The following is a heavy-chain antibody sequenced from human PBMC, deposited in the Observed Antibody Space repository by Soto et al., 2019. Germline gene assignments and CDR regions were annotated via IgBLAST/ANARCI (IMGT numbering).Heavy chain of an antibody. CDR3: ARGRGESIAAAGLDSYYYYYMDV. CDR2: ISWNSGSI. V-gene: IGHV3-9*01. D-gene: IGHD6-13*01. Sequence: GGSLRLSCAASGFTFDDYAMHWVRQAPGKGLEWVSGISWNSGSIGYADSVKGRFTISRDNAKNSLYLQVNSLRAEDTALYYCARGRGESIAAAGLDSYYYYYMDVWGKGTTVTVSS. CDR1: GFTFDDYA. J-gene: IGHJ6*03.